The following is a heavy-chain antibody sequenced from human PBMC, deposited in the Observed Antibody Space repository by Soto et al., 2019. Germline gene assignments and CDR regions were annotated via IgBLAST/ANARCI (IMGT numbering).Heavy chain of an antibody. Sequence: EVQLVESGGGLIQPGGSLRLSCAASGFTVRSNYMGWVRQAPGRGLEWVSSIYSGGRTSYADSVEVRFTISRDNSKNTLYLQMNSLRDEDTAVYYCARQQLAYFDDWGQGTLVTVSS. V-gene: IGHV3-53*01. D-gene: IGHD6-13*01. CDR1: GFTVRSNY. CDR2: IYSGGRT. CDR3: ARQQLAYFDD. J-gene: IGHJ4*02.